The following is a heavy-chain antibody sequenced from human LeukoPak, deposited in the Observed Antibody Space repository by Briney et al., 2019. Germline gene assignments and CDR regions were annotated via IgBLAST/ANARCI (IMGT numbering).Heavy chain of an antibody. CDR3: ARVYYDSSGYPRGAFDI. Sequence: PGGSLRLSCAASGFTFSRYWMHWVRQAPGKGLVWISRINSDGNLRSDADFVKGRFTISRDNAKNTLYLELNSLRAEDTAIYYCARVYYDSSGYPRGAFDIWGQGTVVTVSS. J-gene: IGHJ3*02. D-gene: IGHD3-22*01. CDR2: INSDGNLR. V-gene: IGHV3-74*01. CDR1: GFTFSRYW.